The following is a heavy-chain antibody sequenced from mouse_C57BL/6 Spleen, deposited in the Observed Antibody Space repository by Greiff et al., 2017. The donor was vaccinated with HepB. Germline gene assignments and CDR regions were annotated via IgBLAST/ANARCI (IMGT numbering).Heavy chain of an antibody. D-gene: IGHD1-1*01. Sequence: LQQSGAELVRPGASVTLSCKASGYTFTDYEMHWVKQTPVHGLEWIGAIDPETGGTAYNQKFKGKAILTADKSSSTAYMELRSLTSEDSAVYYCTMHYGSSPYYFDYWGQGTTLTVSS. J-gene: IGHJ2*01. V-gene: IGHV1-15*01. CDR1: GYTFTDYE. CDR2: IDPETGGT. CDR3: TMHYGSSPYYFDY.